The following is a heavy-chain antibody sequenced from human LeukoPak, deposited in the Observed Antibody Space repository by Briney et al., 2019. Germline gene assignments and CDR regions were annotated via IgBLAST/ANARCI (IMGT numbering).Heavy chain of an antibody. CDR3: AKDIRSYYDSSAIDY. D-gene: IGHD3-22*01. J-gene: IGHJ4*02. V-gene: IGHV3-9*03. CDR1: GFTFDDYA. CDR2: IRWNSGTI. Sequence: GRSLRLSCAASGFTFDDYAMHWVRQAPGEGLEWVSGIRWNSGTIGYADSVKGRFTISRDNAKNSLYLQMNSLRAEDMALYYCAKDIRSYYDSSAIDYWGQGTLVTVSS.